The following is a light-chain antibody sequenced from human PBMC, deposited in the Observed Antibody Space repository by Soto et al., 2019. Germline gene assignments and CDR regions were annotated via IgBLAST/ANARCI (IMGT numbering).Light chain of an antibody. CDR1: QDIMKY. CDR3: QQYDNLPLI. V-gene: IGKV1-33*01. J-gene: IGKJ5*01. Sequence: QMTQSPSSLSSSVGDRITITYQATQDIMKYLNWYQQKPGKAPKLLSYDASSLETGVPSRFSGSGSGTDFTLTISSLQPEDFATYYCQQYDNLPLIFGQGTRLEIK. CDR2: DAS.